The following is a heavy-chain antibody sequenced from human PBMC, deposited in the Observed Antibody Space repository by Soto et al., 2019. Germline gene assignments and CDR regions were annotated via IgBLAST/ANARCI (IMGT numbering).Heavy chain of an antibody. D-gene: IGHD6-13*01. CDR3: ARYSSSWAFDY. CDR2: IWYDGSNK. V-gene: IGHV3-33*01. Sequence: QVQLVESGGGVVQPGRSLRLSCAASGFTFSSYGMHWVRQARGKGLEWVAVIWYDGSNKYYADSVKGRFTISRDNSKNTLYLQMNSLRAEDTAVYYCARYSSSWAFDYWGQGTLVTVSS. CDR1: GFTFSSYG. J-gene: IGHJ4*02.